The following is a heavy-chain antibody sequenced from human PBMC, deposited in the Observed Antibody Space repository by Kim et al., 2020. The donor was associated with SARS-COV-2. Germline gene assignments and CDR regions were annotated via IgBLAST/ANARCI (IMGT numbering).Heavy chain of an antibody. CDR2: INPSGGST. CDR3: ARGGSSTFSYSYFES. Sequence: ASVKVSCKASGYTFTSYHMHWVRQAPGQGLEWMEIINPSGGSTSYTYRFQGRVTVTSDTSTSTVYMELRSLRSEDTAVYYCARGGSSTFSYSYFESWGQGTLVSVSS. V-gene: IGHV1-46*01. D-gene: IGHD6-13*01. CDR1: GYTFTSYH. J-gene: IGHJ4*02.